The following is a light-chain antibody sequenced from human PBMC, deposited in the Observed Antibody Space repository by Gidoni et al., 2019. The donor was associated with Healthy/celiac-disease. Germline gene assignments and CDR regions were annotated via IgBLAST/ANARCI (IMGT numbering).Light chain of an antibody. Sequence: DIVMTQSPDSLAVSLGERATINCKSSQSVLYSSNNKNYLAWYQQKPGQPHKLLIYWASTRESGVPDRFSGSGSGTYFTLTISSLQAEDVAVYYCQQYYSTPPTFGPGTKVDIK. J-gene: IGKJ3*01. CDR2: WAS. CDR1: QSVLYSSNNKNY. V-gene: IGKV4-1*01. CDR3: QQYYSTPPT.